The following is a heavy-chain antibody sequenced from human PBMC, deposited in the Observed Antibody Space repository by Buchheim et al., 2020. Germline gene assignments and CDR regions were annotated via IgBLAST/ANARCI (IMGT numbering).Heavy chain of an antibody. V-gene: IGHV1-69*01. J-gene: IGHJ6*03. D-gene: IGHD5-18*01. CDR2: IKPIFGTA. CDR1: GGTFNSYA. CDR3: ARGYSYGYNPPDYYYYYMDV. Sequence: QVQLVQSGAEVKKPGSSVKVSCKASGGTFNSYAISWVRQAPGQGLEWMGGIKPIFGTANYAQKFQSRVTITAGESTNTAYMELTSLRSEDTAVYYCARGYSYGYNPPDYYYYYMDVWGKGTT.